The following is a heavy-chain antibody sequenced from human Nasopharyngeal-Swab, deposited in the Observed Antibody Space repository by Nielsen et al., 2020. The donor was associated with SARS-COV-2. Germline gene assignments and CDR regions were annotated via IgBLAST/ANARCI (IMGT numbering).Heavy chain of an antibody. CDR3: ARESLTSYYDDSRGYAGYASDI. CDR1: GDIFNNNA. V-gene: IGHV1-69*13. D-gene: IGHD3-22*01. CDR2: IIPIYGTT. J-gene: IGHJ3*02. Sequence: SVKVSCKASGDIFNNNAISWVRPAAGQGLEWMGGIIPIYGTTNRAQKFQGRLTITADDTTNPDYMELSSLRSEDTAVYYCARESLTSYYDDSRGYAGYASDIWGQGTMVTVSS.